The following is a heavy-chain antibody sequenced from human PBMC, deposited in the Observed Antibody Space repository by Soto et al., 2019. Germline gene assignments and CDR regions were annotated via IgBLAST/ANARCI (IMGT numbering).Heavy chain of an antibody. D-gene: IGHD3-10*01. V-gene: IGHV1-69*01. CDR3: ARDIIVRRGITRNSFRGWFDP. CDR1: GGTFSSYA. CDR2: IIPIFGTT. J-gene: IGHJ5*02. Sequence: QVQLVQSGAEVKKPGSSVKVSCKASGGTFSSYAISWVRQAPGQGLEWMGGIIPIFGTTNYAQKFQGRVTITADESTSTAHMELSSLRSEDTAVYYCARDIIVRRGITRNSFRGWFDPWGQGTLVTVSS.